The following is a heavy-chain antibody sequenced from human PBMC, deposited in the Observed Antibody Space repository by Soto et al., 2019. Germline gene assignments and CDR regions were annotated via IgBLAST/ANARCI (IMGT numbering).Heavy chain of an antibody. D-gene: IGHD3-22*01. CDR1: GYGFAGYW. J-gene: IGHJ4*02. Sequence: GESLKISCKGSGYGFAGYWITWVRQKPGKGLEWMGRIDPSDSQTYYSPSFRGHVTISATKSITTVFLQWSNLRASDTAMYYCARQIYDSDTGPNFQYYFDSWGQGTPVTVSS. CDR3: ARQIYDSDTGPNFQYYFDS. V-gene: IGHV5-10-1*01. CDR2: IDPSDSQT.